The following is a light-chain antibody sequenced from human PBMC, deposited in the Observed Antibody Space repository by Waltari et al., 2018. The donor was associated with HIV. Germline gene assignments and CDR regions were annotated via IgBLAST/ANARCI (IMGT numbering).Light chain of an antibody. V-gene: IGLV3-19*01. CDR1: SLNNYY. CDR3: HSRDSSGNHL. J-gene: IGLJ2*01. Sequence: SSELTQDPAVSVALGQTVSITCPGDSLNNYYATWYHQKPGQAPVLVIYAKINRPSGIPDRFSGSGSGNTASLTITGAQAEDEGDYYCHSRDSSGNHLFGGGTKVTVL. CDR2: AKI.